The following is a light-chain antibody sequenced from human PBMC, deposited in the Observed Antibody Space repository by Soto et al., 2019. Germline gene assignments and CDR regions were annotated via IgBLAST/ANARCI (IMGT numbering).Light chain of an antibody. CDR2: DVS. CDR1: SSDVGGYNY. J-gene: IGLJ1*01. Sequence: QCVLTQPASVSGSPGQSIDISCTGTSSDVGGYNYVSWYQHHPGKAPKLIIYDVSNRPSGVSNPFSGSKSGNTASLTISGLQPEDEADYYCSSYTTSNTRQIVFGTGTKVTV. CDR3: SSYTTSNTRQIV. V-gene: IGLV2-14*03.